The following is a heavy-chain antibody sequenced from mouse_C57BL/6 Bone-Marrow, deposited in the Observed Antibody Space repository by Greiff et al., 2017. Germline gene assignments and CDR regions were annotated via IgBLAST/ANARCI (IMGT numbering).Heavy chain of an antibody. J-gene: IGHJ4*01. CDR3: ARGGLRRSYYARDY. V-gene: IGHV1-72*01. D-gene: IGHD2-2*01. CDR1: GYTFTSYW. Sequence: QVQLQQPGAELVKPGASVKLSCKASGYTFTSYWMHWVKQRPGRGLEWIGRIDPNSGGTKYNEKFKSKATLTVDKPSSTAYMQLSSLTSEVSAVYYCARGGLRRSYYARDYWGQGTSVTVSS. CDR2: IDPNSGGT.